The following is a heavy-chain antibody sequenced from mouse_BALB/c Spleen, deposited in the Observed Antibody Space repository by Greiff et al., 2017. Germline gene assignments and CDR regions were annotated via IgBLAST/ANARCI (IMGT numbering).Heavy chain of an antibody. CDR1: GYSITSGYY. V-gene: IGHV3-2*02. J-gene: IGHJ4*01. CDR3: ARGSSSYAMDY. Sequence: EVKLMESGPGLVKPSQSLSLTCSVTGYSITSGYYWTWIRQFPGNKLEWMGYISYSGSTSYNPSLKSRISITRDTSKNQFFLQLNSVTTEDTATYYCARGSSSYAMDYWGQGTSVTVSS. D-gene: IGHD1-1*01. CDR2: ISYSGST.